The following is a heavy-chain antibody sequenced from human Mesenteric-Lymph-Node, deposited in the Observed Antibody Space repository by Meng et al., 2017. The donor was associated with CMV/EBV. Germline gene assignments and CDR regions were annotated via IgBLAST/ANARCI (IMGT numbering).Heavy chain of an antibody. J-gene: IGHJ4*02. V-gene: IGHV1-69*04. CDR3: ARQFPIRNFRTPYYYDS. Sequence: DTTSSYGINWVRQAPGQGLEWMGMIIPIFGVPNYAQKFQGRLTITADKLTTTAYMELSSLRPDDTAVYYCARQFPIRNFRTPYYYDSWGEGTLVTVSS. D-gene: IGHD3/OR15-3a*01. CDR2: IIPIFGVP. CDR1: DTTSSYG.